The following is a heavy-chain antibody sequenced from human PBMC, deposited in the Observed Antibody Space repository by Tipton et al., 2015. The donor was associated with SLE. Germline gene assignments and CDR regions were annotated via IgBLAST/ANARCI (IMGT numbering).Heavy chain of an antibody. CDR1: GGSISSGGYY. Sequence: LRLSCTVSGGSISSGGYYWSWIRQHPGKGLEWIGYIYYSGSTYYNPSLKSRVTISVDTSKNQFSLKLSSVTAADTSVYYCARGKDYDFWSGYYRRDASDIWGQGTMVTVSS. V-gene: IGHV4-31*02. CDR2: IYYSGST. D-gene: IGHD3-3*01. CDR3: ARGKDYDFWSGYYRRDASDI. J-gene: IGHJ3*02.